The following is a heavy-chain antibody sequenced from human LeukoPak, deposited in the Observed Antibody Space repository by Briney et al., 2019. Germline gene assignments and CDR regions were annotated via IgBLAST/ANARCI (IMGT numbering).Heavy chain of an antibody. J-gene: IGHJ4*02. CDR3: AKDFVHPHYSDYVWGLFDY. V-gene: IGHV3-23*01. Sequence: GGSLRLSCAASGFTFSSYAMSWVRQAPGKGLEWVSAISGSGGSTYYADSVQGRFTISRDNSKNTLYLQMNSLRAEDTAVYYCAKDFVHPHYSDYVWGLFDYWGQGTLVTVSS. CDR1: GFTFSSYA. D-gene: IGHD4-11*01. CDR2: ISGSGGST.